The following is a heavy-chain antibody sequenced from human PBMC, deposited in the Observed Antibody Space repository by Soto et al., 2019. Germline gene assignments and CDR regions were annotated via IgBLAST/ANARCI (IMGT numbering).Heavy chain of an antibody. J-gene: IGHJ5*02. Sequence: SQTLSLTCTVSGGSISSYYWSWIRQPPGKGLEWIGYIYYSGSTNYNPSLKSRVTISVDTSRNQFSLKLSSVTAADAAVYYCASHKESSGWYVPAWGFDPWGQGTLVTVSS. V-gene: IGHV4-59*08. CDR2: IYYSGST. CDR1: GGSISSYY. CDR3: ASHKESSGWYVPAWGFDP. D-gene: IGHD6-19*01.